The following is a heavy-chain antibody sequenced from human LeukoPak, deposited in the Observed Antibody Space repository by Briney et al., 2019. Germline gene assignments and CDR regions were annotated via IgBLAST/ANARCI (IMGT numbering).Heavy chain of an antibody. CDR2: IYYSGST. J-gene: IGHJ3*02. D-gene: IGHD2-2*01. V-gene: IGHV4-31*03. CDR1: GGSISSGGYY. CDR3: ARFGDIVVVPAALDAFDI. Sequence: SETLSLTCTVSGGSISSGGYYWSWIRQHPGKGLEWIGYIYYSGSTYYNPSLKSRVTISVDTSKNQFSLELSSVTAADTAVYYCARFGDIVVVPAALDAFDIWGQGTMVTVSS.